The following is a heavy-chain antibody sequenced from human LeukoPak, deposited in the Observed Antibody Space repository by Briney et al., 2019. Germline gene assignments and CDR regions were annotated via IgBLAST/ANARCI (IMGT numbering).Heavy chain of an antibody. Sequence: GGSLRLSCAASGFTFSSYTMNWFRQAPGRGLEWVSSISSSSSYIYYADSVKGRFTISRDNAKNSLYLQMNSLRAEDTAVYYCARGPRSSGWYYWFDPWGQGTLVTVSS. V-gene: IGHV3-21*01. CDR3: ARGPRSSGWYYWFDP. CDR1: GFTFSSYT. CDR2: ISSSSSYI. J-gene: IGHJ5*02. D-gene: IGHD6-19*01.